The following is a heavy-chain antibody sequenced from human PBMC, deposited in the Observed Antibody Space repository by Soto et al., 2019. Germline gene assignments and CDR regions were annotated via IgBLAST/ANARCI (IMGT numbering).Heavy chain of an antibody. J-gene: IGHJ6*02. V-gene: IGHV5-10-1*01. D-gene: IGHD3-9*01. CDR1: GYSFAGYW. CDR2: IAPSDAQT. CDR3: ARHRKSVLRYLDLLSSHYYYGMDV. Sequence: GESLKITCKGSGYSFAGYWITWVRQKPGKGLEWMGRIAPSDAQTYYSPSFRGHFSISVTKSITTVFLEWSSLRASDTAMYYCARHRKSVLRYLDLLSSHYYYGMDVWGQGATVTVSS.